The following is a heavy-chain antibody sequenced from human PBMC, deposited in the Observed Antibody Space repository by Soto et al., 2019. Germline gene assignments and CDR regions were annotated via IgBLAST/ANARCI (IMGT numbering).Heavy chain of an antibody. D-gene: IGHD3-3*01. Sequence: QVQLVQSGAEVKRPGASVKVSCKTSGYTFTGNFIHWARQAPGQGLEWMGWVNPNSGVTKYAQRFQGRVTMTRDTSITTAYMELSSLTSDDTALYYCAREGFGSGGPWRGMAVWGQGTTVTVSS. CDR1: GYTFTGNF. CDR2: VNPNSGVT. V-gene: IGHV1-2*02. CDR3: AREGFGSGGPWRGMAV. J-gene: IGHJ6*02.